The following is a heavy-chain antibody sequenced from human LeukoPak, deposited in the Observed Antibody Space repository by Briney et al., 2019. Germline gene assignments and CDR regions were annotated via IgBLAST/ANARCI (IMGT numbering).Heavy chain of an antibody. Sequence: GGSLRLSCAASGLTVSSYSMNWVRQAPGKGLEWVSYISSSSSTIYYADSVKGRFTISRDNAKNSLYLQMSSLRDEDTAVYYCARARASGRSGFDYWGQGTLVTVSS. V-gene: IGHV3-48*02. CDR1: GLTVSSYS. CDR2: ISSSSSTI. J-gene: IGHJ4*02. CDR3: ARARASGRSGFDY. D-gene: IGHD2-15*01.